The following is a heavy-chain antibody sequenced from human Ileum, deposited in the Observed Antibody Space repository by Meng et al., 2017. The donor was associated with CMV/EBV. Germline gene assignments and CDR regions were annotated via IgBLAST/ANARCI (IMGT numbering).Heavy chain of an antibody. Sequence: SETLSLTCVVSGGPISTTDYYWGWMRQSPGEGLEWIASIFFSGTTNYNPSLKSRVTISVDMSKNQFSLRLSSVTAADTAIYYCARHETYYDDRDYVPQYYFDYWGQGTLVTVSS. D-gene: IGHD4-17*01. CDR2: IFFSGTT. CDR3: ARHETYYDDRDYVPQYYFDY. J-gene: IGHJ4*02. V-gene: IGHV4-39*01. CDR1: GGPISTTDYY.